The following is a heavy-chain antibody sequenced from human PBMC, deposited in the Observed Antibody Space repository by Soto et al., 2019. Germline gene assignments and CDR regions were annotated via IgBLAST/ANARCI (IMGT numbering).Heavy chain of an antibody. CDR3: ARHGGVPAAIRGRDYYYGMDV. V-gene: IGHV4-39*01. D-gene: IGHD2-2*01. J-gene: IGHJ6*02. CDR2: IYYSGST. Sequence: PSETLSLTCTVSGGSISSSSYYWGWIRQPPGKGLEWIGSIYYSGSTYYNPSLKSRVTISVDTSKNQFSLKLSSVTAADTAVCYCARHGGVPAAIRGRDYYYGMDVWGQGTTVTVSS. CDR1: GGSISSSSYY.